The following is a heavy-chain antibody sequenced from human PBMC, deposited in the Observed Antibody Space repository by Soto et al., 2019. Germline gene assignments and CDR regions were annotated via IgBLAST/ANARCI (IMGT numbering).Heavy chain of an antibody. CDR2: INPNSGGT. D-gene: IGHD6-13*01. V-gene: IGHV1-2*02. J-gene: IGHJ5*02. CDR1: GYTFTGYY. CDR3: AREGRRWVAAAFRPWFDP. Sequence: QVQLVQSGAEVKKPGASVKVSCKASGYTFTGYYMHWVRQAPGQGLEWMGWINPNSGGTNYAQKFQGRVTMTRDTSISTAYMELSRLRSDDTAVYYCAREGRRWVAAAFRPWFDPWGPGTLVTVSS.